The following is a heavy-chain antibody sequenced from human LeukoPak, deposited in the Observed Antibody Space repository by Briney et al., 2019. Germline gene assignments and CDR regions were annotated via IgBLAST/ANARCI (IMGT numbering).Heavy chain of an antibody. CDR2: INHSGST. Sequence: SETLSLTCAVYGGSFSGYYWSWIRQPPGKGLEWIGEINHSGSTNYNPSLKSRVTISVDTSKNQFSLKLSSVTAADTAVYYCARGGGQPRQYNWFDPWGQGTLVIVSS. D-gene: IGHD3-16*01. V-gene: IGHV4-34*01. CDR1: GGSFSGYY. CDR3: ARGGGQPRQYNWFDP. J-gene: IGHJ5*02.